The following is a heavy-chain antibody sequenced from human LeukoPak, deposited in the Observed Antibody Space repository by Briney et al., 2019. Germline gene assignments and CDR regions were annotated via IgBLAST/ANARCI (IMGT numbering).Heavy chain of an antibody. CDR2: MNPNSGNT. D-gene: IGHD6-19*01. J-gene: IGHJ5*02. V-gene: IGHV1-8*02. CDR1: GYTFTSYD. Sequence: ASVKVSCKASGYTFTSYDINWVRQATGQGLEWMGWMNPNSGNTGYAQKFQGRVTMTRDTSISTAYMELSRLRSDDTAVYYCARNQYEAGYSSGWYGNWFDPWGQGTLVTVSS. CDR3: ARNQYEAGYSSGWYGNWFDP.